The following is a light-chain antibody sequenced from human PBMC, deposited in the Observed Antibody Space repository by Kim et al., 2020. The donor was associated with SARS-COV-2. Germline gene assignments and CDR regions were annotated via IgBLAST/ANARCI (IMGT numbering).Light chain of an antibody. V-gene: IGKV3-20*01. CDR3: HQYIRSPYS. CDR1: QRSSSNY. Sequence: LSPGERATRSCRANQRSSSNYLAWYQHKPGQSPRLLIHDASNRATGIPDRFSGSGSGTDFTLTISRLEPEDFAVYYCHQYIRSPYSFGQGTKLEI. CDR2: DAS. J-gene: IGKJ2*03.